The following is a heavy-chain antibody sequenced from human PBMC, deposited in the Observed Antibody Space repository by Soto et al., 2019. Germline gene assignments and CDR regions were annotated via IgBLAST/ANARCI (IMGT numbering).Heavy chain of an antibody. D-gene: IGHD3-3*01. CDR1: GYSFTSYW. CDR3: ARQASTIFGVVKDYYYYYGMDV. Sequence: PGASLQISCKGSGYSFTSYWIGWVRQMNGKGLEWMGIIYPGDSDTRYSPSLQGQVTISADKSISTAYLQWSSLKASDTAMYYCARQASTIFGVVKDYYYYYGMDVWGQGTTVTVSS. V-gene: IGHV5-51*01. J-gene: IGHJ6*02. CDR2: IYPGDSDT.